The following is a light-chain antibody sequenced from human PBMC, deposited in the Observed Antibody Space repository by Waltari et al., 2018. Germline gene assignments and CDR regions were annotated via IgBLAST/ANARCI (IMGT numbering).Light chain of an antibody. CDR2: AAS. J-gene: IGKJ2*01. V-gene: IGKV1-39*01. Sequence: DIQMTQSPSSLSASVGDRVTITCRASQSISSYLNWYQQKPGKAPKPLIYAASSLQSGVPSRFSGSGSGTDFTLTISSLQPEDFATYYCQQSYSTPYTFGQGSKLE. CDR1: QSISSY. CDR3: QQSYSTPYT.